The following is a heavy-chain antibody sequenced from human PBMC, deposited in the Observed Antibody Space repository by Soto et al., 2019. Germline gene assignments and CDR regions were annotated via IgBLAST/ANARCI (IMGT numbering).Heavy chain of an antibody. CDR2: TRNKANSHTT. V-gene: IGHV3-72*01. D-gene: IGHD4-17*01. CDR1: GFTFSDHY. J-gene: IGHJ4*02. CDR3: ARATTVTDY. Sequence: EVQLVESGGGLVQPGGSLRLSCAASGFTFSDHYMDWVRQAPGKGLEWVGRTRNKANSHTTEYAASVKGRFTISRDDSKNSLYLQMNNLKVEDTAVYYCARATTVTDYWGQGALVTVSS.